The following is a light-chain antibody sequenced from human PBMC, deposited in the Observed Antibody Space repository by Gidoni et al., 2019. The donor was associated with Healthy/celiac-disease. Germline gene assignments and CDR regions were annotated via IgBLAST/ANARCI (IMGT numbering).Light chain of an antibody. CDR2: AAA. CDR3: QRSYSTHLIT. V-gene: IGKV1-39*01. CDR1: QSISSY. Sequence: DILMTQSPSSLSASVGDRVTITCRASQSISSYFKWYQQKQGKAPKLLIYAAASLQSGVPSRFRGSGCGTEFTLTISSLQPEDVATDYCQRSYSTHLITFGQGTRLEIK. J-gene: IGKJ5*01.